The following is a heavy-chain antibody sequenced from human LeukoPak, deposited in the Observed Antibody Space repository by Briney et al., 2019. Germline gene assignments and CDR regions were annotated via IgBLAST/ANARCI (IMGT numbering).Heavy chain of an antibody. Sequence: PSETLSLTCAVYGGSFSGYYWSWIRQPPGKGLEWIGEINHSGSTNYNPSLTSRVTISVDTSKNQFSLKLSSVTAADTAVYYCARGRGSRWGQGTLVTVSS. J-gene: IGHJ4*02. D-gene: IGHD3-10*01. V-gene: IGHV4-34*01. CDR3: ARGRGSR. CDR1: GGSFSGYY. CDR2: INHSGST.